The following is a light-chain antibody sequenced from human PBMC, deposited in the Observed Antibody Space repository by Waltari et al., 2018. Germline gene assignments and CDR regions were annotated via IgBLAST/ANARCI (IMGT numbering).Light chain of an antibody. CDR2: AAD. Sequence: NFVLTQPQSVSESPGKTVTISCTRSRGSFAGHCLQWYPLRPGSAPTTVIYAADQRPSGVPDRFSGSIDRSSNSASLTISGLKTEDEADYYCQSYDYSTWIFGGGTKLTVL. CDR1: RGSFAGHC. CDR3: QSYDYSTWI. J-gene: IGLJ3*02. V-gene: IGLV6-57*03.